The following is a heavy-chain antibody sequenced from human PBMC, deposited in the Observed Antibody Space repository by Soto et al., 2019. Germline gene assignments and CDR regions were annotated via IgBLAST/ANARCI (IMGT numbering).Heavy chain of an antibody. D-gene: IGHD6-19*01. J-gene: IGHJ6*02. CDR2: ISSSSSYM. CDR3: ARDGLRPNSSGWYRSGWGMDV. Sequence: EVQLVESGGGLVKPGGSLRLSCAASGFTFSSYSMNWVRQAPGKGLEWVSSISSSSSYMYYADSVKGRFTISRDNAKNSLYLQMNSLRAEDTAVYYCARDGLRPNSSGWYRSGWGMDVWGQGTTVTVSS. V-gene: IGHV3-21*01. CDR1: GFTFSSYS.